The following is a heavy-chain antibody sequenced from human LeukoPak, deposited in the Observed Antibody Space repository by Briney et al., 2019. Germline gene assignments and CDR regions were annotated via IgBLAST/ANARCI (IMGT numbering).Heavy chain of an antibody. CDR3: AKGRGIQLWFFDY. J-gene: IGHJ4*02. CDR1: GFTFSSYA. D-gene: IGHD5-18*01. V-gene: IGHV3-23*01. CDR2: ISGSGGST. Sequence: GGSLRLSCAASGFTFSSYAMSWVRQAPGKGLEWVSAISGSGGSTYYADSVKGRFTISRDNSKNMLYLQMNSLRAEDTAVYYCAKGRGIQLWFFDYWGQGTLVTVSS.